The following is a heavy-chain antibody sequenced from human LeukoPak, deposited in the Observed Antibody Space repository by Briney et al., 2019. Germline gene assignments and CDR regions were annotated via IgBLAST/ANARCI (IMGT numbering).Heavy chain of an antibody. CDR1: GFTVSGYT. Sequence: KSGGSLRLSCAASGFTVSGYTMNWVRQAPGKGLEWVSSISSSSSYIYYADSVKGRFTISRDNAKNSLYLQMNSLRAEDTAVYYCARGGSGRDYWGQGTLVTVSS. CDR2: ISSSSSYI. J-gene: IGHJ4*02. CDR3: ARGGSGRDY. V-gene: IGHV3-21*01. D-gene: IGHD3-10*01.